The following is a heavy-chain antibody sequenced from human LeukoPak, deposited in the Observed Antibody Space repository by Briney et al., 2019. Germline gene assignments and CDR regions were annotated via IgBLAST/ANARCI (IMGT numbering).Heavy chain of an antibody. V-gene: IGHV4-4*07. Sequence: SETLSLTCTVSGGSISSYYWSWIRQPAGKGLEWIGRIYTSGSTNYNPSLKSRVTRSVDTSKNQFSLKLSSVNAADTAVYYCARAREQLDPFDYWGQGTLVTVSS. CDR3: ARAREQLDPFDY. D-gene: IGHD6-13*01. CDR2: IYTSGST. CDR1: GGSISSYY. J-gene: IGHJ4*02.